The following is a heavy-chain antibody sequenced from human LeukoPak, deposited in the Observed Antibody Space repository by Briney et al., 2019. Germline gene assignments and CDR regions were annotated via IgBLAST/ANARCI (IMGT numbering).Heavy chain of an antibody. Sequence: SETLSLTCAVYIDSFSNYHWNWIRQTPGKGMEWIGEVNESGGTNIRPSLRSRIILSVDTSKNQFSLKLISVTVADTAVYYCARGQGATVPQVGKNWFDPWGQGTWVTVSS. J-gene: IGHJ5*02. CDR1: IDSFSNYH. D-gene: IGHD1-26*01. CDR3: ARGQGATVPQVGKNWFDP. V-gene: IGHV4-34*01. CDR2: VNESGGT.